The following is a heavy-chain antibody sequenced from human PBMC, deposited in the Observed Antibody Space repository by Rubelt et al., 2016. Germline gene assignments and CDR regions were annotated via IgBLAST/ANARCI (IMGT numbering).Heavy chain of an antibody. CDR1: GYTFTSYY. CDR2: INPTDGST. CDR3: AREGDYYYGMDV. V-gene: IGHV1-46*01. D-gene: IGHD3-16*01. Sequence: QVQLVQSGAEVKKPGASVKVSCQASGYTFTSYYMHWVRQAPGQGLEYMGIINPTDGSTSYVQKFQGRVTMTRDTSTSTVYMELSRLRSDDTAVYYCAREGDYYYGMDVWGQGTTVTVSS. J-gene: IGHJ6*02.